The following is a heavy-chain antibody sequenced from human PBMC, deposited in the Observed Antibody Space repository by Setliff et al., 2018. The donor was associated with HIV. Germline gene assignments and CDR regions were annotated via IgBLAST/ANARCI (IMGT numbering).Heavy chain of an antibody. CDR3: ARVRPKNRYYNFWSGYFGAFDI. CDR2: INPSGGST. D-gene: IGHD3-3*01. J-gene: IGHJ3*02. CDR1: GYTFTSYY. V-gene: IGHV1-46*01. Sequence: RASVKVSCKASGYTFTSYYMHWVRQAPGQGHEWMGIINPSGGSTSYAQKFQGRVTMTRDTSTSTVYMELSSLRSEDTAVYYCARVRPKNRYYNFWSGYFGAFDIWGQGTMGTVS.